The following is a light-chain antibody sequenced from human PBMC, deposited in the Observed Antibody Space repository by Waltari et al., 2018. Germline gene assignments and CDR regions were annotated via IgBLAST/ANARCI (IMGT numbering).Light chain of an antibody. CDR2: DVT. V-gene: IGLV2-14*01. Sequence: QSALTQPASVSGSPGQSITISCTGTSSDVGVYNYVSWYQQNPGKAPKLMIYDVTKRPSGVSDRFSGSKSGNTASLTISGLQAEDEADYYCCSYTTSSAWVFGGWTKLTVL. J-gene: IGLJ3*02. CDR1: SSDVGVYNY. CDR3: CSYTTSSAWV.